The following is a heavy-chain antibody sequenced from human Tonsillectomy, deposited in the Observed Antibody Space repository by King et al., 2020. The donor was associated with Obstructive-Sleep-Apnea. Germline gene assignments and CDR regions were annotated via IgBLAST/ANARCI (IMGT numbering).Heavy chain of an antibody. Sequence: VQLVESGGRVVQPGRSLRLSCAASGFTFSSYAMHWVRQAPGKGLEWGSVISFYGKNEYYADSVKGRLTISRDNSKNTLFLQMNSLRSEDTAVYYCARGLWFGELSPLGNWGQGTLVTVSS. CDR1: GFTFSSYA. CDR3: ARGLWFGELSPLGN. J-gene: IGHJ4*02. CDR2: ISFYGKNE. D-gene: IGHD3-10*01. V-gene: IGHV3-30*04.